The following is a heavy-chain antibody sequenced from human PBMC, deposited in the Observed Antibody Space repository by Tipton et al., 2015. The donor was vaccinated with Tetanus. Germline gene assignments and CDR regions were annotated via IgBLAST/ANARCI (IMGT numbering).Heavy chain of an antibody. Sequence: TLSLTCTVSGVSISNSSHYWGWIRQSPGKGLEWIGSFYYGGSTYYNPSLESRVTISVGTSKNEFSLKLTSVTAADTSLYFCARDIYSNTRAFDIWGQGTMVTVSS. D-gene: IGHD2-2*01. CDR1: GVSISNSSHY. CDR2: FYYGGST. CDR3: ARDIYSNTRAFDI. V-gene: IGHV4-39*02. J-gene: IGHJ3*02.